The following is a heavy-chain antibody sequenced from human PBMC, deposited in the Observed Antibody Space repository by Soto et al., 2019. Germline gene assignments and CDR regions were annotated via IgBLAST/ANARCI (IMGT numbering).Heavy chain of an antibody. CDR3: AKAGSSSRTYYYYAMDL. CDR2: ISYDGGNK. V-gene: IGHV3-30*18. Sequence: QVQLVESGGGVVQPARSLILSCAASEFTFSSYGMHWVRQAPGKGLEWVAVISYDGGNKHYADSVKGRFTISRDNSKNXXYLQMSNLRPEDTAVYYWAKAGSSSRTYYYYAMDLWGHGTTVTVSS. D-gene: IGHD6-6*01. J-gene: IGHJ6*02. CDR1: EFTFSSYG.